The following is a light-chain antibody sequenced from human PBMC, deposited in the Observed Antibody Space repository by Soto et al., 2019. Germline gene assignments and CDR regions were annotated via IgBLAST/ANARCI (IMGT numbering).Light chain of an antibody. Sequence: QSVLTQPPSASGTAGQRVTISCSGSSSNIGSNTVNWYQQLPGTAPKLLIYSNNQRPSGVPDRFSGSKSGTSASLAISGLQSEDEADYYCAAWDDGLNGYVFGTGTKVT. J-gene: IGLJ1*01. CDR3: AAWDDGLNGYV. V-gene: IGLV1-44*01. CDR2: SNN. CDR1: SSNIGSNT.